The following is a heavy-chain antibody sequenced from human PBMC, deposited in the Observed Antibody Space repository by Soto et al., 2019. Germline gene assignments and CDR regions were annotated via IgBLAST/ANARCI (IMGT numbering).Heavy chain of an antibody. V-gene: IGHV1-3*01. CDR1: GYTFTSYA. CDR2: INAGNGNT. Sequence: QVQLVQSGAEVKKPGASVKVSCKASGYTFTSYAMHWVLQAPGQRLEWMGWINAGNGNTKYSQKFQGRVTITRDTSASTAYMELSSLRSEDTAVYYCARDSGFDYGDYIHAFDIWGQGTMVTVSS. J-gene: IGHJ3*02. CDR3: ARDSGFDYGDYIHAFDI. D-gene: IGHD4-17*01.